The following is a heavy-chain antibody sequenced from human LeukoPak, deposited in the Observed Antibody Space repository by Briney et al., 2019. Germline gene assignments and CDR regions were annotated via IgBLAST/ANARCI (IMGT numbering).Heavy chain of an antibody. CDR1: GGTFSSYA. CDR2: IIPIFGTA. J-gene: IGHJ5*02. D-gene: IGHD3-3*01. V-gene: IGHV1-69*13. Sequence: GASVKVSCKASGGTFSSYAISWVRQAPGQGLEWMGGIIPIFGTANYAQEFQGRVTITADESTSTAYMELSSLRSEDTAVYYCARDYNPAPYYDFWSGGFDPWGQGTLVTVSS. CDR3: ARDYNPAPYYDFWSGGFDP.